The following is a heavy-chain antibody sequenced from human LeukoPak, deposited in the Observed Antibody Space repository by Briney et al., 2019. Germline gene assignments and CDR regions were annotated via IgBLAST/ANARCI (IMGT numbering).Heavy chain of an antibody. V-gene: IGHV3-66*01. D-gene: IGHD4-11*01. CDR3: ARDTDNYGGGFDP. CDR2: SYSGGGT. J-gene: IGHJ5*02. Sequence: PGGSLRLSCAASGFTFSSYLMHWVRQVPRKGLVWVSVSYSGGGTHYADSVRGRFTFSRDNSKNMLYLQMSSLGGEDTAVYYCARDTDNYGGGFDPWGQGTLVTVSS. CDR1: GFTFSSYL.